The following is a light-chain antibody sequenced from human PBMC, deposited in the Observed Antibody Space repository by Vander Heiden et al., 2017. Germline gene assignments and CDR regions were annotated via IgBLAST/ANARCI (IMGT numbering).Light chain of an antibody. CDR1: KLGDKY. Sequence: SYELTQPPSVSVSPGQSACITCSGDKLGDKYACWYQQKPGQSPVLVIYQDSKRPSGIPERFSGSNSGNTATLTISGTQAMDEADYYCQAWDSSTVWVFGGGTKLTVL. CDR3: QAWDSSTVWV. CDR2: QDS. V-gene: IGLV3-1*01. J-gene: IGLJ3*02.